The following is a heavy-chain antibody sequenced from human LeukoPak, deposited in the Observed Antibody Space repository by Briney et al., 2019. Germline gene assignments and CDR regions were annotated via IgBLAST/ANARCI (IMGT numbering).Heavy chain of an antibody. CDR3: ARHYSSSRFYFDH. CDR2: IYSSGT. V-gene: IGHV4-59*01. Sequence: SETLSLTCTVSGGSISGYYWSWIRQPPGKGLEWIGYIYSSGTNYNPSLKSRVTISVDTSKNQFSPKLSSVTAADTAVYYCARHYSSSRFYFDHWGQGTPVTVSS. D-gene: IGHD6-6*01. J-gene: IGHJ4*02. CDR1: GGSISGYY.